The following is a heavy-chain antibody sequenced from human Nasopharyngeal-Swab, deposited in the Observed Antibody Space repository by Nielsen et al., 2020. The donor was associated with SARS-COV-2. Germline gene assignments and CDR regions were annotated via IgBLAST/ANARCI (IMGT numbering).Heavy chain of an antibody. Sequence: ASVKVSCKASGYTFTTYNVHWVRQAPGQGLEWMGRINPSGGDTGYAQKFQGRVTMTRDTSTSTVYMEVSSLRSEDTAVYYCANRRLEGIDGWGQGTTVTVSS. D-gene: IGHD1-1*01. V-gene: IGHV1-46*01. J-gene: IGHJ6*02. CDR1: GYTFTTYN. CDR2: INPSGGDT. CDR3: ANRRLEGIDG.